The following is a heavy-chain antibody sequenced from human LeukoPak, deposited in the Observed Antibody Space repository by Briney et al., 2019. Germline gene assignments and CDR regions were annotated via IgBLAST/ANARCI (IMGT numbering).Heavy chain of an antibody. CDR3: GRAHNWKYGSFDF. J-gene: IGHJ4*02. CDR1: GFTFSGSA. D-gene: IGHD1-7*01. CDR2: ISSRGSDI. Sequence: ARSLILSCAASGFTFSGSAMHWVRQAPGKGLEWVSSISSRGSDIYYADSVKGRFTISRDNAKSSLYLQMNSLRAEDTAVYYWGRAHNWKYGSFDFWGQGSLVTVSA. V-gene: IGHV3-21*01.